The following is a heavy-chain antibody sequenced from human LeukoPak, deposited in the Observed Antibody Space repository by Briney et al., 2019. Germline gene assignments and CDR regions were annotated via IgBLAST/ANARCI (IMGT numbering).Heavy chain of an antibody. V-gene: IGHV3-23*01. D-gene: IGHD2-21*01. J-gene: IGHJ4*02. Sequence: SGGSLRLSCAAPGFTFSSYAMSWVRQAPGKGLEWVSAISGSGDTTYYADSVKGRFAISRDNSKNTLYLQMNSLRAEDTAVYYCAKRLVADDWGQGTLVTVSS. CDR1: GFTFSSYA. CDR2: ISGSGDTT. CDR3: AKRLVADD.